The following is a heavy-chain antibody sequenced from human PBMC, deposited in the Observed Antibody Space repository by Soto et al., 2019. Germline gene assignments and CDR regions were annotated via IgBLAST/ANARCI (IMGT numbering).Heavy chain of an antibody. CDR1: GGTFSSYA. CDR3: ARDGAMLYALGRGGFDY. Sequence: QVQLVQSGAEVKKPGSSVKVSCKASGGTFSSYAISWVRQAPGQGLEWMGGIIPIFGTANYAQKFQGRVTITADESTSTAYMELSSLRSEDTAVYYCARDGAMLYALGRGGFDYWGQGTLVTVSS. D-gene: IGHD2-8*01. CDR2: IIPIFGTA. V-gene: IGHV1-69*01. J-gene: IGHJ4*02.